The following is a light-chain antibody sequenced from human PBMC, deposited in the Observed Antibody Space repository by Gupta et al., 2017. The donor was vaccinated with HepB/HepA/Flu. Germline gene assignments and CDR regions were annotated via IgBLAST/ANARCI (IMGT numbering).Light chain of an antibody. CDR3: QQYNNCPFT. CDR2: GAS. V-gene: IGKV3-15*01. CDR1: QSVSSN. J-gene: IGKJ4*01. Sequence: EIVMTQSPYTLSVSPGERATLPCRASQSVSSNLAWYQQKPGQAPRLLIYGASTRATGIPARFSGSGSGTEFTLTISSLQSEDFAVYYCQQYNNCPFTFGGGTKVEIK.